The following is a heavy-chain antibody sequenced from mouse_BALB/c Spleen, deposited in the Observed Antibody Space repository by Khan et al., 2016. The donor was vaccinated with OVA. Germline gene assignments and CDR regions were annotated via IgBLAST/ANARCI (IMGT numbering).Heavy chain of an antibody. D-gene: IGHD1-1*01. J-gene: IGHJ1*01. CDR1: GYSITSGYY. V-gene: IGHV3-6*02. Sequence: EVQLQESGPGLVKPSQSLSLTCSVTGYSITSGYYWNWIRQFPGNKLEWMGYIRYDGSNNYNPSLKNRISITRDTSKNQFFLKLNSVTTEDTVTYYCARDYYGTSWYFDVGGAGTTVTVSS. CDR3: ARDYYGTSWYFDV. CDR2: IRYDGSN.